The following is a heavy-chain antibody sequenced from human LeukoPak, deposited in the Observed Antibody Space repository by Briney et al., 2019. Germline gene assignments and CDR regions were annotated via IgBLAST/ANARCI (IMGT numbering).Heavy chain of an antibody. J-gene: IGHJ4*02. D-gene: IGHD6-6*01. V-gene: IGHV5-51*01. CDR1: GYSFTSYW. Sequence: GESLKISCKGSGYSFTSYWIGWVRQMPGKGLEWMGSICPGASDTRYSPSFQGQVTISADKSISTAYLQWSSLQASDTAIYYCARLQLGRGFVDYWGQGTLVTVSS. CDR3: ARLQLGRGFVDY. CDR2: ICPGASDT.